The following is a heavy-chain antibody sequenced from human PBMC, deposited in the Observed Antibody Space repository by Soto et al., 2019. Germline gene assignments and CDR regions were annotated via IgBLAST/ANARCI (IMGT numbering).Heavy chain of an antibody. D-gene: IGHD4-4*01. CDR3: ARFKTTVTTYVDY. Sequence: SETLSLTCAGYGGSFSSYYWSWIRQPPGKGLEWIGEINHSGSTNYNPSLKSRVTISVDTSKNQFSLKLSSVTAADTAVYYCARFKTTVTTYVDYWGQGTLVTVSS. J-gene: IGHJ4*02. CDR2: INHSGST. V-gene: IGHV4-34*01. CDR1: GGSFSSYY.